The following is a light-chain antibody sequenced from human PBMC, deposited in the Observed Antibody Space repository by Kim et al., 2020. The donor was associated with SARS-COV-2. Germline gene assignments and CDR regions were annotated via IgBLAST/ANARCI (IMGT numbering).Light chain of an antibody. V-gene: IGLV2-14*03. J-gene: IGLJ3*02. CDR3: SSFTTRSTLV. Sequence: QSISNPSTGNSSTIGSYNYVSWHQQHPGKAPKLMIYDVNKRPSGISSRFSGSKSGSTASLTISGLQAEDEADYYCSSFTTRSTLVFGGGTQLTVL. CDR2: DVN. CDR1: SSTIGSYNY.